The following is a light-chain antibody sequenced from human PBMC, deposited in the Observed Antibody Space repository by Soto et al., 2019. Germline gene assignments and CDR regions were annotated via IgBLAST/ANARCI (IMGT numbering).Light chain of an antibody. CDR3: SSYTTSSTYV. CDR1: ISDVGGYDY. CDR2: DVS. Sequence: QSALTQPASVSXSPGQSITISCTGTISDVGGYDYVSWYQQHPGKAPKLMIYDVSNRPSGVSNRFSGSKSGNTASLTISGLQADDEADYYCSSYTTSSTYVFGTGTKVTVL. J-gene: IGLJ1*01. V-gene: IGLV2-14*01.